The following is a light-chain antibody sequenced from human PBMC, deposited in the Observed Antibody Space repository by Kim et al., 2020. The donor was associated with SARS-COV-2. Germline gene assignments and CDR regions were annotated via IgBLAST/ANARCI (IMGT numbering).Light chain of an antibody. J-gene: IGKJ1*01. Sequence: ESWVPSRFSGSGSGTEFALTISSLQPDDFATYYCQEYYGDSWAFGQGTKVDTK. V-gene: IGKV1-5*03. CDR3: QEYYGDSWA.